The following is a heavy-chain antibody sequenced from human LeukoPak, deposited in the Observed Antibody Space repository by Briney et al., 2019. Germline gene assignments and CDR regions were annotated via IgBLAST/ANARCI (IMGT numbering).Heavy chain of an antibody. CDR1: GDSISSSHYY. CDR2: IYYSGTT. J-gene: IGHJ3*02. D-gene: IGHD2-21*02. V-gene: IGHV4-39*01. CDR3: ARMLGDCAVEI. Sequence: NSSETLSLTCTVSGDSISSSHYYWDWIRQPPGKGLEWIGTIYYSGTTYYNPSLKSRVTISVDTSRNQFSLKLSSVTATDTAVYYCARMLGDCAVEIRGQRETVTLSS.